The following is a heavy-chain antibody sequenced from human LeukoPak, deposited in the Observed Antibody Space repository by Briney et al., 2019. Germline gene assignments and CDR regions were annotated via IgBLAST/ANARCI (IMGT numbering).Heavy chain of an antibody. CDR1: GFTFSSYS. J-gene: IGHJ6*02. CDR2: ISSSSTI. D-gene: IGHD3-9*01. Sequence: PGGSLRLSCAASGFTFSSYSMNWVRQAPGKGLEWVSYISSSSTIYYADSVKGRFTISRDNAKNSLYLQMNSLRAEDTALYYCAKDTNYDILTGSSLDVWGQGTTVTVSS. CDR3: AKDTNYDILTGSSLDV. V-gene: IGHV3-48*01.